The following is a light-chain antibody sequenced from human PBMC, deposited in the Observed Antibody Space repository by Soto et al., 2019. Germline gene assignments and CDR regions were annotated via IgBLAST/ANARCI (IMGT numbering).Light chain of an antibody. Sequence: ENMLTQAPGTVSLSPQERLTLSCSASQSVSSSYLAWYQQKPGQAPRLLIYGASSRATGIPDRFSGSGSGTLFTLTITSLQSEDFAIYYCQQYNNWPLIPFGQGTRLEIK. V-gene: IGKV3-20*01. CDR3: QQYNNWPLIP. CDR1: QSVSSSY. J-gene: IGKJ5*01. CDR2: GAS.